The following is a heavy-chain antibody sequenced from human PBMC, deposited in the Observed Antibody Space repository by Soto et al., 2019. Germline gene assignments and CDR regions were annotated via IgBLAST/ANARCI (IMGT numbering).Heavy chain of an antibody. CDR1: GFSLSNARMG. V-gene: IGHV2-26*01. D-gene: IGHD5-12*01. J-gene: IGHJ3*02. CDR3: ARIHGGRWLQFPHAFDI. CDR2: IFSNDEK. Sequence: QVTLKESGPVLVKPTETLTLTCTVSGFSLSNARMGVSWIRQPPGKALEWLAHIFSNDEKSYSTSLKSRLTISKDPSQSQVVLTMTNMDPVDTATYYCARIHGGRWLQFPHAFDIWGQGTMVTVSS.